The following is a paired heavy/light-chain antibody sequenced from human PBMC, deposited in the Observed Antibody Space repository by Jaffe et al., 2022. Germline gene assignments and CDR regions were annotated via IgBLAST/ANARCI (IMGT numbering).Light chain of an antibody. CDR2: EVS. V-gene: IGLV2-23*02. CDR3: CSYAGSSTYVV. CDR1: SSDVGSYNL. J-gene: IGLJ2*01. Sequence: QSALTQPASVSGSPGQSITISCTGTSSDVGSYNLVSWYQQHPGKAPKLMIYEVSKRPSGVSNRFSGSKSGNTASLTISGLQAEDEADYYCCSYAGSSTYVVFGGGTKLTVL.
Heavy chain of an antibody. V-gene: IGHV4-38-2*01. Sequence: QVQLQESGPGLVKPSETLSLTCAVSGYSISSGYYWGWIRQPPGKGLEWIGSIYHSGSTYYNPSLKSRVTISVDTSKNQFSLKLSSVTAADTAVYYCARHAYYYGSGSYYNSYNWFDPWGQGTLVTVSS. CDR3: ARHAYYYGSGSYYNSYNWFDP. CDR2: IYHSGST. CDR1: GYSISSGYY. D-gene: IGHD3-10*01. J-gene: IGHJ5*02.